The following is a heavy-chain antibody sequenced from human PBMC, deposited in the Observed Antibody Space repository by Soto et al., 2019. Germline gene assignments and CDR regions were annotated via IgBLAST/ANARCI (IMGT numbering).Heavy chain of an antibody. CDR1: GYTFSGYY. V-gene: IGHV1-2*02. J-gene: IGHJ6*02. D-gene: IGHD5-18*01. CDR2: INPNSGGT. Sequence: ASVKGYWKASGYTFSGYYIHWVLQTPGQGLEWMGWINPNSGGTNYAQKFQGRVTMTRDTSISTAYMELSRLRSDDTAVYYCARDSNGYPHGYYYYYGMDVWGQGTTVTVSS. CDR3: ARDSNGYPHGYYYYYGMDV.